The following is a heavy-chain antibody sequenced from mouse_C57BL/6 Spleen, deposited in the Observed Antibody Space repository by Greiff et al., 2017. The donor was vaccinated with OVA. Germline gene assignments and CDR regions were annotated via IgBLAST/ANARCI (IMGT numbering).Heavy chain of an antibody. D-gene: IGHD4-1*01. V-gene: IGHV1-72*01. CDR2: IDPNSGGT. J-gene: IGHJ2*01. Sequence: QFHVKQPGAELVKPGASVKLSCKASGYTFTSYWMHWVKQRPGRGLEWIGRIDPNSGGTKYNEQFKSKATLTVDKPSSTAYMQRSSLTSEDSAVYYCARPQMTGAGYYFDYWGQGTTRTVSS. CDR3: ARPQMTGAGYYFDY. CDR1: GYTFTSYW.